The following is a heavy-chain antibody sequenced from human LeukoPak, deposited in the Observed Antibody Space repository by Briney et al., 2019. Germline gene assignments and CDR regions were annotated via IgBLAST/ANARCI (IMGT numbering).Heavy chain of an antibody. V-gene: IGHV3-74*01. D-gene: IGHD2-8*01. CDR2: INSDGSST. CDR3: SSLDIVLMVYASKIRDAFDI. J-gene: IGHJ3*02. Sequence: GGSLRLSCAASGFTFSSYWMHWVRQAPGKGLEWVSCINSDGSSTNYADSVKGRFTISRDNAKNTLYLQMNSLRAEDTAVFYCSSLDIVLMVYASKIRDAFDIWGAGTMVTVSS. CDR1: GFTFSSYW.